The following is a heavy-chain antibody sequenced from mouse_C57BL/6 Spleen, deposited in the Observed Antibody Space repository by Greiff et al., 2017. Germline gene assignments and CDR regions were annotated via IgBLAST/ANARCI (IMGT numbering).Heavy chain of an antibody. J-gene: IGHJ4*01. CDR1: GYTFTSYW. CDR3: ARPDPYYYAMDY. CDR2: IYPGSGST. Sequence: QVQLQQPGAELVKPGASVKMSCKASGYTFTSYWINWVKQRPGQGLEWIGDIYPGSGSTNYNEKFKSKATLNVDTSSSTAYMQLSSLTSEDSAVYYCARPDPYYYAMDYWGQVTSVTVSS. V-gene: IGHV1-55*01.